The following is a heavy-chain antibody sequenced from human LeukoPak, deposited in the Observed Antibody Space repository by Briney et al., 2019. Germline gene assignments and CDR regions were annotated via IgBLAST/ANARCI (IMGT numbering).Heavy chain of an antibody. CDR1: GGSISSYY. J-gene: IGHJ2*01. V-gene: IGHV4-59*01. Sequence: SETLSLTCTVPGGSISSYYWSWIRQPPGRGLEWMGYIYYSGSTNYNPSLKSRVTISVDTSKNQFSLKLSSVTAADTAVYYCARQYSSCWYLRYFDLWGRGTLVTVSS. D-gene: IGHD6-13*01. CDR3: ARQYSSCWYLRYFDL. CDR2: IYYSGST.